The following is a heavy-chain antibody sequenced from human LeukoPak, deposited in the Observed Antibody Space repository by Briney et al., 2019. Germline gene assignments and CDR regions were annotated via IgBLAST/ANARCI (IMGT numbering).Heavy chain of an antibody. Sequence: PGESLRLSCAASGFTVSSNYMSWVRQAPGKGLEWVSVIYSGGSTYYADSVKGRFTISRDNSKNTLFLQMNNLRAEDTAVYYCAKDGIYGSARYMDVWGRGTTVTVSS. D-gene: IGHD3-10*01. CDR2: IYSGGST. V-gene: IGHV3-53*01. J-gene: IGHJ6*03. CDR3: AKDGIYGSARYMDV. CDR1: GFTVSSNY.